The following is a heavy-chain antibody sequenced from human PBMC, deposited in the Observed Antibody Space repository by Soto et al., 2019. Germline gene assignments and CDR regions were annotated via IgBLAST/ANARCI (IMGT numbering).Heavy chain of an antibody. CDR1: GFTFSRYR. D-gene: IGHD6-6*01. CDR3: AKDDEEYSSSPPGDY. CDR2: INQDGSEK. Sequence: SLRLSCAAPGFTFSRYRMSLVRQPPGKGLEWVARINQDGSEKYYVDSLKGRFTISRDNGKTSLYLQMGSVRAEDTAVYYCAKDDEEYSSSPPGDYWGQGTLVTVSS. J-gene: IGHJ4*02. V-gene: IGHV3-7*03.